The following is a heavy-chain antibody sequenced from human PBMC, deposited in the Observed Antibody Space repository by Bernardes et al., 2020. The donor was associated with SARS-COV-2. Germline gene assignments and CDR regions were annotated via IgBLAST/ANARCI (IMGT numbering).Heavy chain of an antibody. V-gene: IGHV4-30-2*01. D-gene: IGHD2-2*02. Sequence: SETLSLTCAVSGGSISSGGYSWSWIRQPPGKGLEWIGYIYHSGSTYYNPSLKSRVTISVDRSKNQFSLKLSSVTAADTAVYYCARLTPQLLYRGGWFDPWGQGTLVTVSS. J-gene: IGHJ5*02. CDR1: GGSISSGGYS. CDR2: IYHSGST. CDR3: ARLTPQLLYRGGWFDP.